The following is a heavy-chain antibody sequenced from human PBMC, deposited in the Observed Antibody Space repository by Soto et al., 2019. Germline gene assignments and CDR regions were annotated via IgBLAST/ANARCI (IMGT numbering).Heavy chain of an antibody. CDR2: IKSKTDGGTT. D-gene: IGHD1-1*01. CDR1: GFTFSNAW. Sequence: EVQLVESGGGLVKPGGSLRLSCAASGFTFSNAWMNWVRQAPGKGLEWVGRIKSKTDGGTTDYAAPVKGRFTISRDDSKNTLYLQMNSLKTEDTAVYYCTTVISDWYDDDYYYGMDVWGQGTTVTVSS. J-gene: IGHJ6*02. V-gene: IGHV3-15*07. CDR3: TTVISDWYDDDYYYGMDV.